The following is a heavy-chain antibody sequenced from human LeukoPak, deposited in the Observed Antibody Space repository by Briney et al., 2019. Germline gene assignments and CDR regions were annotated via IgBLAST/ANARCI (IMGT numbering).Heavy chain of an antibody. CDR1: GGSISTYY. CDR2: INHSGST. CDR3: ARVVRKSGYSYGTNYYYYGMDV. Sequence: PSETLSLTCSVSGGSISTYYWSWIRQPPGKGLEWIGEINHSGSTNYNPSLRSRVTISVDTSKNQFSLKLSSVTAADTAVYYCARVVRKSGYSYGTNYYYYGMDVWGQGTTVTVPS. V-gene: IGHV4-34*01. J-gene: IGHJ6*02. D-gene: IGHD5-18*01.